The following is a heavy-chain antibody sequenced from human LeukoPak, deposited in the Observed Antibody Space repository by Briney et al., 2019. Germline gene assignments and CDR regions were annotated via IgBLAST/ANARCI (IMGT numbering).Heavy chain of an antibody. V-gene: IGHV4-34*01. CDR1: GVSLSGYY. CDR3: ATHTMIVVDDAFDI. J-gene: IGHJ3*02. Sequence: SETLSLTCAVYGVSLSGYYWSWIRQPPGKGLEWIGEINHSGSTNYNPSLKSRVTISVDTSKNQFSLKQSSVTAADTAVYYCATHTMIVVDDAFDIWGQGTMVTVSS. D-gene: IGHD3-22*01. CDR2: INHSGST.